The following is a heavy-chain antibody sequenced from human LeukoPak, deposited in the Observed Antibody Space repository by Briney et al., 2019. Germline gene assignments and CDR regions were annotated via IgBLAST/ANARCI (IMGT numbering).Heavy chain of an antibody. D-gene: IGHD3-9*01. CDR1: GGSISSSSYY. CDR2: IYYSGST. CDR3: ARQIYILTGYSLYFDY. Sequence: PSETLPLTCTVSGGSISSSSYYWGWIRQPPGKGLEWIGSIYYSGSTYYNPSLKSRVTISVDTSKNQFSLKLSSVTAADTAVYYCARQIYILTGYSLYFDYWGQGTLVTVSS. J-gene: IGHJ4*02. V-gene: IGHV4-39*01.